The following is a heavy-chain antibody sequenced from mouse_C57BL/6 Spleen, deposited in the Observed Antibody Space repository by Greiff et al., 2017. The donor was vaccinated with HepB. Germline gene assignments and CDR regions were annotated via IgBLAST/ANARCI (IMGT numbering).Heavy chain of an antibody. CDR3: ARGDLYYDYDWFAY. CDR2: ISTYYGDA. V-gene: IGHV1-67*01. J-gene: IGHJ3*01. Sequence: VKVVESGPELVRPGVSVKISCKGSGYTFTDYAMHWVKQSHAKSLEWIGVISTYYGDASYNQKFKDKATMTVDKSSSTAYMELARLTSEDSAVYYCARGDLYYDYDWFAYWGQGTLVTVSA. CDR1: GYTFTDYA. D-gene: IGHD2-4*01.